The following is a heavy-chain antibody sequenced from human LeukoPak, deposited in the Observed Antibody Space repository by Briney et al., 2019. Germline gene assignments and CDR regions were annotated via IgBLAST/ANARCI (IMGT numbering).Heavy chain of an antibody. CDR3: ARDRAYCGGDCYPDYYYYYMDV. Sequence: GGSLRLSCAASGFTFSTYAMSWVRQAPGKGLEWVSLIGGSDGRTRYADSVKGRFTISRDNAKNSLYLQMNSLRAEDTAVYYCARDRAYCGGDCYPDYYYYYMDVWGKGTTVTVSS. V-gene: IGHV3-23*01. CDR2: IGGSDGRT. CDR1: GFTFSTYA. D-gene: IGHD2-21*02. J-gene: IGHJ6*03.